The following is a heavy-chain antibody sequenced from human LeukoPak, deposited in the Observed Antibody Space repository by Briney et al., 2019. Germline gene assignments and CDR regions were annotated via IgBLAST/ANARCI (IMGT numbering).Heavy chain of an antibody. V-gene: IGHV1-2*04. CDR1: GYTFTGYY. Sequence: ASVKVSCKASGYTFTGYYMHWVRQAPGQGLEWMGWINPNSGGTNYAQKFQGWVTMTRDTSTSTAYMELSRLRSDDTAVYYCARDRSGSYLAFDIWGQGTMVTVSS. CDR3: ARDRSGSYLAFDI. J-gene: IGHJ3*02. CDR2: INPNSGGT. D-gene: IGHD1-26*01.